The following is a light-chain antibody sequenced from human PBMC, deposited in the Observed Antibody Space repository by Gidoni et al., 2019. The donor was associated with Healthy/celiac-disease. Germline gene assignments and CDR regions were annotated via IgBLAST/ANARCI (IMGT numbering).Light chain of an antibody. CDR1: QSVSSN. CDR2: GAS. V-gene: IGKV3-15*01. CDR3: QQYNNWPPWT. Sequence: DIVMTQSPATLSVSPGERATLSCRASQSVSSNLAWYQQKPGQAPRLLLYGASTRATGIPARFSGSGSGTEFTLTISSLQSEDFAVYYCQQYNNWPPWTFXXXTKVEIK. J-gene: IGKJ1*01.